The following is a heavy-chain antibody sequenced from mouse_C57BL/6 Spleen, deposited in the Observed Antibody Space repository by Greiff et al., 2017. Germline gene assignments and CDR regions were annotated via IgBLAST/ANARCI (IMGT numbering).Heavy chain of an antibody. CDR2: IHPSDSDT. Sequence: VQLQQSGAELVKPGASVKVSCNASGYTFTSYWMQWVKQRPGQGLEWIGRIHPSDSDTSYNQKFKGKATLTVDRASTTSYMQLSSLTSEDSAVYYCAIRDGNEGWCCDVWGKGTTVTVSS. J-gene: IGHJ1*03. V-gene: IGHV1-74*01. CDR3: AIRDGNEGWCCDV. CDR1: GYTFTSYW.